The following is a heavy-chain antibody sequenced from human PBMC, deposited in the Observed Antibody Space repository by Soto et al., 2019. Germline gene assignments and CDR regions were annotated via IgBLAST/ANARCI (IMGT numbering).Heavy chain of an antibody. V-gene: IGHV1-18*01. CDR3: ARDAPYSGSYYGADY. D-gene: IGHD1-26*01. CDR2: ISVYNGNT. CDR1: GYTFTSYG. J-gene: IGHJ4*02. Sequence: QVQLVQSGVEVKKPGASVKVSCKASGYTFTSYGISWVRQAPGQGLEWMGWISVYNGNTNYAQKLQGRVTMTTDTSTSTADMELRSLRSDDTAVYYCARDAPYSGSYYGADYWGQGTLVTVSS.